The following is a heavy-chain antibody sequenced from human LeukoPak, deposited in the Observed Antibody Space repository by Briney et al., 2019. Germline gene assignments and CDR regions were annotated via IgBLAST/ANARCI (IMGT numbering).Heavy chain of an antibody. CDR2: ISSSSSTI. CDR1: GFIISSYS. CDR3: ARWDCSSTSCRLFDY. V-gene: IGHV3-48*01. D-gene: IGHD2-2*01. Sequence: PGGSLRLSCAASGFIISSYSMNWVRQAPGKGLEWVSYISSSSSTIYYADSVKGRFTISRDNAKNSLYLQMNSLRAEDTAVYYCARWDCSSTSCRLFDYWGQGTLVTVSS. J-gene: IGHJ4*02.